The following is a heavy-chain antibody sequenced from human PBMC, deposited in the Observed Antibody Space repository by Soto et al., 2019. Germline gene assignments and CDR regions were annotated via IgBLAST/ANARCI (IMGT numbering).Heavy chain of an antibody. CDR3: AKSFTQSNVWRAYRHKTHFDY. CDR1: GFTFSNYG. J-gene: IGHJ4*02. D-gene: IGHD3-16*02. Sequence: ESGGGLVQPGGSLRLSCEASGFTFSNYGMDWVRQAPGKGLEWISFISGAGDTTYYADSVKGRFIISRDNSKNTLYLQMNSLRAEDTAIYYCAKSFTQSNVWRAYRHKTHFDYWGQGALVTVTS. CDR2: ISGAGDTT. V-gene: IGHV3-23*01.